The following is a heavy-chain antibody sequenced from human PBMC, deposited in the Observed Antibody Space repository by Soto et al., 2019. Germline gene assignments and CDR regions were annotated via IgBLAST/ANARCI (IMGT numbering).Heavy chain of an antibody. D-gene: IGHD2-2*01. CDR3: ARDRCSSTSCDTYGMDV. CDR2: INPSGGST. CDR1: VYTFTSYY. J-gene: IGHJ6*02. Sequence: ASVKVSCKASVYTFTSYYMHWVRQAPGQGLEWMGIINPSGGSTSYAQKFQGRVTMTRDTSTSTVYMELSSLRSEDTAVYYCARDRCSSTSCDTYGMDVWGQGTTVTISS. V-gene: IGHV1-46*01.